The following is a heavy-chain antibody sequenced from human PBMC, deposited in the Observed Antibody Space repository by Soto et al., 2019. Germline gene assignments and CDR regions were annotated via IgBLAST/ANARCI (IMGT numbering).Heavy chain of an antibody. CDR2: IWYDGSNK. CDR3: AREKDTTMAPSFDS. Sequence: AQLVESGGGVVQPGRSLRLSCAASGFTFSSHGMHWVRKAPGKGLEWVAVIWYDGSNKDYVESVKGRFTVSRDNSKNTLYLQMNSLRAEDTAIYYCAREKDTTMAPSFDSWGHGTQVTVSS. CDR1: GFTFSSHG. V-gene: IGHV3-33*01. J-gene: IGHJ4*01. D-gene: IGHD5-18*01.